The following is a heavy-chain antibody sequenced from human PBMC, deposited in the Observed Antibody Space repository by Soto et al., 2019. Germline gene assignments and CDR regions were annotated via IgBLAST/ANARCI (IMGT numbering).Heavy chain of an antibody. J-gene: IGHJ3*02. V-gene: IGHV1-18*04. CDR3: ARTLDDSSGPDAFDI. D-gene: IGHD3-22*01. Sequence: GASVKVSCKASGYTFTSYGISWVRPAPLQGLEWMVWLSAYNGNTNYAQKLQGRVTMTTDTSTSTAYMELRSLRSDDTAVYYCARTLDDSSGPDAFDIWGQGTMVTVSS. CDR1: GYTFTSYG. CDR2: LSAYNGNT.